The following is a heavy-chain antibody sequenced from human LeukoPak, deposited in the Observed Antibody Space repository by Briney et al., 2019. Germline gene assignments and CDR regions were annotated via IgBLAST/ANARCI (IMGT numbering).Heavy chain of an antibody. V-gene: IGHV4-31*03. CDR3: ARGRFNYDSTGYSSFYY. Sequence: TLSLTCTVSGGSISSGGYYWSWIRQHPGKGLEWIGYIYYSGSTYYNPSLKSRVTISVDTSKNQFSLKLSSVTAADTAVYYCARGRFNYDSTGYSSFYYWGQGTLVIVSS. D-gene: IGHD3-22*01. CDR1: GGSISSGGYY. CDR2: IYYSGST. J-gene: IGHJ4*02.